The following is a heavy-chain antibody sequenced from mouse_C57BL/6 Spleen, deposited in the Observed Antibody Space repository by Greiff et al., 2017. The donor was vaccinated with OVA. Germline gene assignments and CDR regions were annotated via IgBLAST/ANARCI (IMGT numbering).Heavy chain of an antibody. V-gene: IGHV5-17*01. Sequence: EVHLVESGGGLVKPGGSLKLSCAASGFTFSDYGMHWVRQAPEKGLEWVAYISSGSSTIYYADTVKGRFTISRDNAKNTLFLQMTRLRSEDTAMYYCARGAPYPFDYWGQGTTLTVSS. CDR1: GFTFSDYG. CDR2: ISSGSSTI. D-gene: IGHD5-1*01. J-gene: IGHJ2*01. CDR3: ARGAPYPFDY.